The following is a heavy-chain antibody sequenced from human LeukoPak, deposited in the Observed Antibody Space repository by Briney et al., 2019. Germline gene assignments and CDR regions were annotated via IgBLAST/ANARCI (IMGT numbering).Heavy chain of an antibody. V-gene: IGHV3-43*01. Sequence: GGSLRLSCAASGFTFHDHTMHWVRQTPGKGLEWLYLITWDGDVTYYADSVKGRFTISRNNSKNSLYLQMHSLRPEDTALYYCTKDPAYSSSWYGYFDYWGQGTLVTVSS. CDR1: GFTFHDHT. CDR3: TKDPAYSSSWYGYFDY. J-gene: IGHJ4*02. D-gene: IGHD6-13*01. CDR2: ITWDGDVT.